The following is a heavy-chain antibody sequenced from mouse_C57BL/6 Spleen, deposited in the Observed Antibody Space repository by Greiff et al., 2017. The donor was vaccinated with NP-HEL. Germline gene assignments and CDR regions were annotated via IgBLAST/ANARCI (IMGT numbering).Heavy chain of an antibody. CDR3: TTYYGRSSYYALEY. J-gene: IGHJ4*01. V-gene: IGHV14-1*01. CDR2: IDPEDGDT. CDR1: GFNIKDYY. D-gene: IGHD1-1*01. Sequence: EVQLQQSGAELVRPGASVKLSCTASGFNIKDYYMHWVKQRPEQGLEWIGRIDPEDGDTEYAPKFQGKATMTADTSSNTAYLQLSSLTSEDTAVYYCTTYYGRSSYYALEYWGQGTSVTVSA.